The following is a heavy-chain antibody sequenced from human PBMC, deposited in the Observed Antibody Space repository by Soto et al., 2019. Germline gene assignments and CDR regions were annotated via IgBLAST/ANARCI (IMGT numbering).Heavy chain of an antibody. CDR2: INQDVSEK. Sequence: HPGGSLRLSCAASGFTFSNYRMNWVRQAPGKGLEWVANINQDVSEKYYVDSVRGRFTISRDNAKNSLYLQMSSLRDEDTAVYYCVRDPTIYYHGSAGYPSYFDSWGPGILVTVSS. D-gene: IGHD3-22*01. CDR3: VRDPTIYYHGSAGYPSYFDS. J-gene: IGHJ4*02. V-gene: IGHV3-7*01. CDR1: GFTFSNYR.